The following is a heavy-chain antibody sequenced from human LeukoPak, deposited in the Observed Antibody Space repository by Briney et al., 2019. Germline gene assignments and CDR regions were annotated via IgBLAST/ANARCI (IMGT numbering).Heavy chain of an antibody. D-gene: IGHD3-22*01. J-gene: IGHJ4*02. CDR1: GGPISSGDYY. V-gene: IGHV4-30-4*01. Sequence: MPSQTLSLTCTLSGGPISSGDYYWSWLREPPGKGPEWIGYIYYSGSTYYNPSLKSRVTISVGTSKNQFSLKLSSVTAADTAVYYCARDPRPDYYDSSGYPGSYWGQGTLVTVSS. CDR3: ARDPRPDYYDSSGYPGSY. CDR2: IYYSGST.